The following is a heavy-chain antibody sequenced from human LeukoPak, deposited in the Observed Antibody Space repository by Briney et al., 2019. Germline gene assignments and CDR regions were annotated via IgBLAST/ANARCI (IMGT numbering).Heavy chain of an antibody. V-gene: IGHV4-39*07. J-gene: IGHJ3*02. CDR2: IYYSGST. CDR3: ARGPRAALRYFDWLMHRAFDI. D-gene: IGHD3-9*01. Sequence: SETLSLTCTVSGGSISSSSYYWGWIRQPPGKGLEWIGSIYYSGSTYYNPSLKSRVTISVDTSKNQFSLKLSSVTAADTAVYYCARGPRAALRYFDWLMHRAFDIWGQGTMVTVSS. CDR1: GGSISSSSYY.